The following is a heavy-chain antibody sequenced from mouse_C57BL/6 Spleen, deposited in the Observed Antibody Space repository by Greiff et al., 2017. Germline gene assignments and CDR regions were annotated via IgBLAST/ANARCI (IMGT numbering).Heavy chain of an antibody. Sequence: VKLQQSGAELARPGASVKMSCKASGYTFTSYTMHWVKQRPGQGLEWIGYINPSSGYTKYNQKFKDKATLTADKSSSTAYMQLSSLTSEDSAVYYCARGSYCSSYGAMDYWGQGTSVTVSS. CDR2: INPSSGYT. V-gene: IGHV1-4*01. CDR1: GYTFTSYT. J-gene: IGHJ4*01. D-gene: IGHD1-1*01. CDR3: ARGSYCSSYGAMDY.